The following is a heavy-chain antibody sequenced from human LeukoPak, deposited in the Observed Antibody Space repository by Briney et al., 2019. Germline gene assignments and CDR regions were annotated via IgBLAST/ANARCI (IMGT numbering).Heavy chain of an antibody. CDR2: MNPGSGNT. CDR3: ARGSYCSATTCLRYFQH. Sequence: ASVKVSCKASGYTFTSYGISWVRQATGQGLEWMGWMNPGSGNTGYVQKFQGRVTMTRNTSINTAYMELSSLRSEDTAMYYCARGSYCSATTCLRYFQHWGQGTLVTVSS. V-gene: IGHV1-8*02. D-gene: IGHD2-2*01. CDR1: GYTFTSYG. J-gene: IGHJ1*01.